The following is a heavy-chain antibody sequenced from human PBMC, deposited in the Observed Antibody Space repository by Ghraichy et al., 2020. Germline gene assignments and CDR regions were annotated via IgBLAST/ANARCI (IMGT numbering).Heavy chain of an antibody. D-gene: IGHD6-13*01. CDR2: INYSGNT. CDR3: ATPRRGAAGFDF. CDR1: GGSISTSVHY. Sequence: SETLSLTCTVSGGSISTSVHYWGWVRQPPGKGLEWIGSINYSGNTYYNPSLQSRVTISVDTSKNQFSLTLTTTTAADTAVYYCATPRRGAAGFDFWGQGALFTVSS. J-gene: IGHJ4*02. V-gene: IGHV4-39*01.